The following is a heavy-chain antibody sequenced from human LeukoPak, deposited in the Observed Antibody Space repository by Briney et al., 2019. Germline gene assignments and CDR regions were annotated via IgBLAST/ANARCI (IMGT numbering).Heavy chain of an antibody. CDR1: GGSINSGGYY. CDR3: AREGYNWNHLDY. D-gene: IGHD1-20*01. V-gene: IGHV4-31*03. CDR2: IYYSGST. J-gene: IGHJ4*02. Sequence: PSETLSLTCTVSGGSINSGGYYWSWIRQHPGKGLEWIGNIYYSGSTYYNPSLKSRLTISVDTSKNQFSLKLSSVTAADTAVYYCAREGYNWNHLDYWGQGTLVTVSS.